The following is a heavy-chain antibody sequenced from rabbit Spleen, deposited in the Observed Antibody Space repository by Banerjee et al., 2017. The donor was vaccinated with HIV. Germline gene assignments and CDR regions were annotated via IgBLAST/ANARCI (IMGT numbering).Heavy chain of an antibody. CDR3: ARNFDL. CDR1: GFSFSSYY. CDR2: IYTAGGSA. J-gene: IGHJ4*01. V-gene: IGHV1S40*01. Sequence: QSLEESGGDLVKTGASLTLTCTASGFSFSSYYICWVRQAPGKGLEWIAYIYTAGGSAYYASWAKGRFTITRSTSLNTVTLQLHSLTAADTATYFCARNFDLWGPGTLVTVS.